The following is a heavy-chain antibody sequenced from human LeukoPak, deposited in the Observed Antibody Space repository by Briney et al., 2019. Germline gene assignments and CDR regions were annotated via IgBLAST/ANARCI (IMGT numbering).Heavy chain of an antibody. J-gene: IGHJ5*02. CDR2: IYPGDSRT. Sequence: GEALKISCKGSGDTFATYWIGWVRQLPGKGLGGRLVIYPGDSRTRYSTSFQGQVTISPDKSISTAYLQWSSLKASDTAMYHCACRKFTSPGSDPWGQGTMVTVSS. V-gene: IGHV5-51*01. CDR1: GDTFATYW. D-gene: IGHD2-2*01. CDR3: ACRKFTSPGSDP.